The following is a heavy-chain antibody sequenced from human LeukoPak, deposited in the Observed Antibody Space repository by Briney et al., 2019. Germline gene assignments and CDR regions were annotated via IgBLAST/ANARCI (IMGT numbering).Heavy chain of an antibody. Sequence: GGSLRLSCAASGFTFTTYWMSWVRQAPGKGLEGVANIKQDGSEKYYVDSVKGRFTISRDNAKNSLYLQMNSLRAEDTAVYYCARDQGQQHDLDYWGQGTLVTVSS. CDR2: IKQDGSEK. CDR3: ARDQGQQHDLDY. V-gene: IGHV3-7*01. J-gene: IGHJ4*02. CDR1: GFTFTTYW. D-gene: IGHD3-3*01.